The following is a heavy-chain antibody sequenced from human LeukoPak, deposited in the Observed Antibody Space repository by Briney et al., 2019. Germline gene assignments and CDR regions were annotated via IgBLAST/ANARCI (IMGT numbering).Heavy chain of an antibody. CDR3: ARGPTQIVVVVAATPPFLPFDY. D-gene: IGHD2-15*01. V-gene: IGHV4-31*03. J-gene: IGHJ4*02. Sequence: SETLSLTCTVSGGSISSGGYYWSWIRQHPGKGLEWIGYIYYSGSTYYNPSLKSRITISVDTSKNQFSLKLSSVTAADTAVYYCARGPTQIVVVVAATPPFLPFDYWGQGTLVTVSS. CDR1: GGSISSGGYY. CDR2: IYYSGST.